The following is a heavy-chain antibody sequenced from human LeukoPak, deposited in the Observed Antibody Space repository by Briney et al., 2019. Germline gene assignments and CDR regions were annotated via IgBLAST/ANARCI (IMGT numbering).Heavy chain of an antibody. Sequence: ASVKVSCKASGYTFTSYDINWVRQATGQGPEWMGWMNPNSGNTGYAQKFQGRVTMTRNTSISTAYMELSNLRSEDTAVYYCAISIAAAGTFDYWGQGTLVTVSS. CDR1: GYTFTSYD. CDR2: MNPNSGNT. V-gene: IGHV1-8*01. J-gene: IGHJ4*02. CDR3: AISIAAAGTFDY. D-gene: IGHD6-13*01.